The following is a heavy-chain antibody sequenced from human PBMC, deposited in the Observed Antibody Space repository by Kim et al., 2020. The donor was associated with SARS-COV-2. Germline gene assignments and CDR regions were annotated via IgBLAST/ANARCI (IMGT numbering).Heavy chain of an antibody. CDR1: GFTVSSNY. J-gene: IGHJ4*02. V-gene: IGHV3-53*04. CDR3: ATTPGYSSSWYLM. D-gene: IGHD6-13*01. CDR2: IYRGGST. Sequence: GGSLRLSCAASGFTVSSNYMSWVRQAPGKGLEWVSVIYRGGSTYYADSVKGRFTISRHNSKNTLYLQMNSLRAEDTAVYYCATTPGYSSSWYLMWGQGTLVTVSS.